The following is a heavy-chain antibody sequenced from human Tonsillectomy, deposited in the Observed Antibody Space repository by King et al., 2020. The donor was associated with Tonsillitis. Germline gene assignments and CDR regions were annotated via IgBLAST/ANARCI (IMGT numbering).Heavy chain of an antibody. J-gene: IGHJ5*02. Sequence: VQLQESGPGLVKTSETLSLTCTVSGGSINSYYWSWIRQSAGKGLEWIGRIYSNGRTNYNPSLKSRVTMSIETSKKQFSLKVSSVTAADTAGYYCARSNYDILTGYPINWFDPWGQGILVTVSS. V-gene: IGHV4-4*07. CDR2: IYSNGRT. D-gene: IGHD3-9*01. CDR3: ARSNYDILTGYPINWFDP. CDR1: GGSINSYY.